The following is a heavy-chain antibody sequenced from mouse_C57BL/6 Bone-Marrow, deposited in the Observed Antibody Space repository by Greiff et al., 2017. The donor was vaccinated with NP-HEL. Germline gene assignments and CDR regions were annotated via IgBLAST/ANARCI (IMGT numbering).Heavy chain of an antibody. V-gene: IGHV2-2*01. Sequence: VQLQQSGPGLVQPSQSLSITCTVSGFSLTSYGVHWVRQSPGKGLEWLGVIWSGGSTDYNAAFISRLSISKDNSKSQVFFKMNSLQADDTAIYYCASYDPPYWGQGTLVTVSA. D-gene: IGHD2-3*01. CDR3: ASYDPPY. CDR2: IWSGGST. CDR1: GFSLTSYG. J-gene: IGHJ3*01.